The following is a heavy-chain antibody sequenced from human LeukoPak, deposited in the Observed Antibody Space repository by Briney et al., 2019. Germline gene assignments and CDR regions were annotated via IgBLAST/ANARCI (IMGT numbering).Heavy chain of an antibody. V-gene: IGHV4-30-2*06. D-gene: IGHD6-13*01. J-gene: IGHJ4*02. CDR1: GDSITSGPYS. CDR2: IFHGGSA. CDR3: ARGRGQQLFDY. Sequence: SQTPSLTCVVSGDSITSGPYSWNWIRQSPGKALEWIGHIFHGGSANYNPSLYSRVTISLDMSNNQFSLSLTSVTAADTAVYFCARGRGQQLFDYWGQGILVAVSS.